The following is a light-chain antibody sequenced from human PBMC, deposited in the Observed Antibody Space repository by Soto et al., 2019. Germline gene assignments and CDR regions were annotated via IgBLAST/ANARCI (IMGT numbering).Light chain of an antibody. J-gene: IGLJ1*01. CDR3: QSYDKRLTAYV. CDR1: SSDVGGYNY. CDR2: EVS. V-gene: IGLV2-14*01. Sequence: QAVLTQPASASGSPGQSITISCTGTSSDVGGYNYVSWYQQHPGKAPKLMIYEVSNRPSGVSNRFSGSKSGTSASLAITGLQAEDEGHYYCQSYDKRLTAYVFGTGTKVTVL.